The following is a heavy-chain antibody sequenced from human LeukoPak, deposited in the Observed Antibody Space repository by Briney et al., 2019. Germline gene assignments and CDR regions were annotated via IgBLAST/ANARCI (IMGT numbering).Heavy chain of an antibody. J-gene: IGHJ5*02. CDR3: ARDLGYCSSTSCYPYNWFDP. D-gene: IGHD2-2*01. Sequence: GSLRLSCAASGFTFDDYGMSWIRQPPGKGLEWIGYIYYSGSTNYNPSLKSRVTISVDTSKNQFSLKLRSVTAADTAVYYCARDLGYCSSTSCYPYNWFDPWGQGTLVTVSS. V-gene: IGHV4-59*01. CDR2: IYYSGST. CDR1: GFTFDDYG.